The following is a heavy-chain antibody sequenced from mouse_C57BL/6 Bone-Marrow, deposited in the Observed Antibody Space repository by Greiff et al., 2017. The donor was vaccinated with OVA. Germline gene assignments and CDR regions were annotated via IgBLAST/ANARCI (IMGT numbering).Heavy chain of an antibody. CDR3: TRSIANWALDY. CDR2: IYPGNSDT. J-gene: IGHJ2*01. D-gene: IGHD4-1*01. V-gene: IGHV1-5*01. Sequence: VHVKQSGTVLARPGASVKMSCKTSGYTFTSYWMHWVKQRPGQGLEWIGAIYPGNSDTSYNQKFKGKAKLTAVTSASTAYMELSSLTNEDSAVYYCTRSIANWALDYWGQGTTLTVSS. CDR1: GYTFTSYW.